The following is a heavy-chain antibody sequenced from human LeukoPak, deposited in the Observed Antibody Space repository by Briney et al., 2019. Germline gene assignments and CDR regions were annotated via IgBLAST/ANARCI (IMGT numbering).Heavy chain of an antibody. CDR1: GYTFTSYD. CDR3: ARNLGLRRLWFGELFSDAFDI. Sequence: GASVTVSCKASGYTFTSYDINWVRQATGQGLEWMGWMNPNSGNTGYAQKFQGRVTMTRNTSISTAYMGLSSLRSEDTAVYYCARNLGLRRLWFGELFSDAFDIWGQGTMVTVSS. CDR2: MNPNSGNT. J-gene: IGHJ3*02. V-gene: IGHV1-8*01. D-gene: IGHD3-10*01.